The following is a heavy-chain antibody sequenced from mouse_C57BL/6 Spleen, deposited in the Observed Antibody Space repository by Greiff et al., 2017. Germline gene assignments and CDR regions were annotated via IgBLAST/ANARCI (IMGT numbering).Heavy chain of an antibody. V-gene: IGHV1-64*01. CDR3: ARHGYYVYDESMDY. CDR1: GYTFTSYW. CDR2: IHPNSGSP. D-gene: IGHD2-2*01. J-gene: IGHJ4*01. Sequence: VQLQQSGAELVKPGASVKLSCKASGYTFTSYWIHWVKQRPGQGLEWIGMIHPNSGSPNYTEKFKIKATLTVDKSSSTAYMQLSSLTSEDSAVYYCARHGYYVYDESMDYWGQGTSVTVSS.